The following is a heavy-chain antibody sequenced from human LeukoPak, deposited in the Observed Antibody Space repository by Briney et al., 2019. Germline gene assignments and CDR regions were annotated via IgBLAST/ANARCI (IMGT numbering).Heavy chain of an antibody. CDR2: ISNDASDK. D-gene: IGHD1-7*01. V-gene: IGHV3-30*18. Sequence: GGSLRLSCAASGFAFSNYGIYWVRQAPGKGLEWVAVISNDASDKHYADSVKGRFTISRDNSKKTVYLQMNSLRAEDTAVYYCAKDRVVYNWNYAYYFDDWGQGTLVTVSS. J-gene: IGHJ4*02. CDR1: GFAFSNYG. CDR3: AKDRVVYNWNYAYYFDD.